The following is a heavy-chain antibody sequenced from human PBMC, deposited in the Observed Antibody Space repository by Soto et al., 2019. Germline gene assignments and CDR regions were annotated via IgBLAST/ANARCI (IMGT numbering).Heavy chain of an antibody. CDR3: ARAQLSDFWSDY. Sequence: ASVKVSCKASGYTFTSYDINWVRQATGQGLEWVGWMNPNSGNTGYAQKFQGRVTMTRNTSISTAYMELSSLRSEDTAVYYCARAQLSDFWSDYWGQGTLVTVSS. V-gene: IGHV1-8*01. CDR2: MNPNSGNT. J-gene: IGHJ4*02. D-gene: IGHD3-3*01. CDR1: GYTFTSYD.